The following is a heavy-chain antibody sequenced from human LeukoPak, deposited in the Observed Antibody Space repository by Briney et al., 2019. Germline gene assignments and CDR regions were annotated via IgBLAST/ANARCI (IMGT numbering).Heavy chain of an antibody. J-gene: IGHJ6*03. CDR2: IIPILGIA. V-gene: IGHV1-69*04. Sequence: GSSVKVSCKASGGTFSSYTISWVRQAPGQGLEWMGRIIPILGIANYAQKFQGRVTITAAKSTSTAYMEPSSLRSEDTAVYYCARDPGLLAGGGNYYYYMDVWGKGTTVTVSS. CDR1: GGTFSSYT. D-gene: IGHD2-15*01. CDR3: ARDPGLLAGGGNYYYYMDV.